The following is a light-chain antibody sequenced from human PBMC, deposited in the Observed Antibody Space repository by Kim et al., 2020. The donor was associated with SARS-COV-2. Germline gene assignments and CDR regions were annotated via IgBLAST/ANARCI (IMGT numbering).Light chain of an antibody. CDR3: QQRSNWPT. Sequence: SLSPGLRATLSCRASQSVSSYLAWYQQKPGQAPRLLIYDASNRATGIPARFSGSGSGTDFSLTISRLEPEDFAVYYCQQRSNWPTFGQGTRLEIK. CDR2: DAS. J-gene: IGKJ5*01. CDR1: QSVSSY. V-gene: IGKV3-11*01.